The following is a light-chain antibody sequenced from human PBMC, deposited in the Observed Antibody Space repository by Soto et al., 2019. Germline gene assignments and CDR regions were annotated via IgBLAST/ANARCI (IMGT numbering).Light chain of an antibody. CDR2: DAS. CDR1: QSVSSY. J-gene: IGKJ4*01. CDR3: QQRSNWLLT. V-gene: IGKV3-11*01. Sequence: EIVLTQSPATLSLSPGERATLSCRASQSVSSYLAWYQQKPGQAPRLLIYDASNRAPGIPARFSGSGPGTDFTLTISRLEPEDFEVYYCQQRSNWLLTFGGGTKVEIK.